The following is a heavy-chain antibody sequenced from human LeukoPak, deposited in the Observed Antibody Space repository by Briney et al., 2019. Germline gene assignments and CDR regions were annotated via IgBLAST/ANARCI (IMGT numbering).Heavy chain of an antibody. CDR1: GGSFSGYY. Sequence: SETLSLTCAVYGGSFSGYYWSWIRQPPGKGLEWIGEINHSGSTNYNPSLKSRVTISVDTSKNQFSLKLSSVTAADTAVYYCARGFLEWLPHMDVWGKGTTATVSS. V-gene: IGHV4-34*01. CDR3: ARGFLEWLPHMDV. CDR2: INHSGST. J-gene: IGHJ6*03. D-gene: IGHD3-3*01.